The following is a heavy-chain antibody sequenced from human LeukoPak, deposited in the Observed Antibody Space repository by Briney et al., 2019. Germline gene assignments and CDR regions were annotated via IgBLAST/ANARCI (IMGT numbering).Heavy chain of an antibody. CDR2: IGTAADT. CDR1: GFTFSTYD. CDR3: ARDLGYCTNGVCHTRFDY. D-gene: IGHD2-8*01. V-gene: IGHV3-13*01. J-gene: IGHJ4*02. Sequence: GGSLRLSCAASGFTFSTYDMHWVRRPTGRGLEWVSAIGTAADTYYAGSVKGRFTISRENAKNSLYLQMNSLRVEDTAVYYCARDLGYCTNGVCHTRFDYWGQGTLAAVSS.